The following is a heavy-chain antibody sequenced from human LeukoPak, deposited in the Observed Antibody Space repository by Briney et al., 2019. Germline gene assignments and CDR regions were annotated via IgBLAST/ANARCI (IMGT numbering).Heavy chain of an antibody. CDR2: INHSGST. J-gene: IGHJ4*02. D-gene: IGHD2-2*01. V-gene: IGHV4-34*01. CDR3: ARRGGSCLRY. CDR1: GGSFSGYY. Sequence: SETLSLTCAVYGGSFSGYYWSWIRQPPGEGLEWIGEINHSGSTNYNPSLKSRVTISVDTSKNQFSLKLSSVTAADTAVYYCARRGGSCLRYWGQGTLVTVSS.